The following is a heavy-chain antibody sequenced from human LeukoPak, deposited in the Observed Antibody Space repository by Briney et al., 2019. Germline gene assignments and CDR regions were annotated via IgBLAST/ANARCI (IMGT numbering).Heavy chain of an antibody. CDR2: IYYSGST. V-gene: IGHV4-59*08. CDR1: GGSISSYY. Sequence: SETLSLTCTVSGGSISSYYWSLIRQPPGKALEWIGYIYYSGSTNYNPSLKSRVTISVDTSKNQFSLKLSSVTAADTAVYYCAKTVAGYWYFDLWGRGTLVTVSS. D-gene: IGHD6-19*01. CDR3: AKTVAGYWYFDL. J-gene: IGHJ2*01.